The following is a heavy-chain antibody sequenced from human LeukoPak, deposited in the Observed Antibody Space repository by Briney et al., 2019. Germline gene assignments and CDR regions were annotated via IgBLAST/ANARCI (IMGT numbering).Heavy chain of an antibody. CDR3: EKDRGSGPSHADY. CDR2: ISYDGSNK. V-gene: IGHV3-30*18. Sequence: GWSLRLFCAVSGHSYNIYGLHWVRQAPGKGLEWVAVISYDGSNKYYADSVKGRFTISRDNSKNTLYRQMDSLRAEDTAVYYCEKDRGSGPSHADYGGQGTLVTVSS. J-gene: IGHJ4*02. CDR1: GHSYNIYG. D-gene: IGHD6-19*01.